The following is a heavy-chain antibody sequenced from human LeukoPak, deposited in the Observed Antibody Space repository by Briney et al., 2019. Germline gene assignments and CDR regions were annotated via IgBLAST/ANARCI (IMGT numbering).Heavy chain of an antibody. CDR2: ISFDGNDE. CDR3: AKRDYVDSTTYAPLFDY. D-gene: IGHD2/OR15-2a*01. Sequence: GGSLRLSCAASGFSFSSFAMHWVRQAPGKGLEWVAVISFDGNDEYYADSVKGRFTISRDNSKNTLYLQMNGLRAEDTAVYYCAKRDYVDSTTYAPLFDYWGQGTLVTASS. V-gene: IGHV3-30*07. J-gene: IGHJ4*02. CDR1: GFSFSSFA.